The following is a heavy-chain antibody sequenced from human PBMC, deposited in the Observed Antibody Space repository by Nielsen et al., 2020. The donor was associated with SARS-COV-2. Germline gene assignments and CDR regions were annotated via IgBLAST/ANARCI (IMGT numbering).Heavy chain of an antibody. CDR3: ARILVWLDYYDSSGYPDY. CDR2: INPNSVGT. J-gene: IGHJ4*02. CDR1: GYTFTGYY. D-gene: IGHD3-22*01. Sequence: ASVKVSCKASGYTFTGYYMHWVRQAPGQGLEWMGRINPNSVGTNYAQKFQGRVTMTRDTSISTAYMELSRLRSDDTAVYYCARILVWLDYYDSSGYPDYWGQGTLVTVSS. V-gene: IGHV1-2*06.